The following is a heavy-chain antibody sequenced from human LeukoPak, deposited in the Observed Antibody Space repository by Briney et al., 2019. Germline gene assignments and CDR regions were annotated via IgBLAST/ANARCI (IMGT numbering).Heavy chain of an antibody. CDR3: ASAYCSRGNCYYFDY. V-gene: IGHV4-59*01. J-gene: IGHJ4*02. CDR2: IYYTGST. Sequence: SETLSLTCTVSGGSISSYHWTWIRQPPGKGPQWSGSIYYTGSTNYNPSLKSRVTISGDMSKSQFSLKLSSVTAADTAVYYCASAYCSRGNCYYFDYWGQGTLVTVSS. CDR1: GGSISSYH. D-gene: IGHD2-15*01.